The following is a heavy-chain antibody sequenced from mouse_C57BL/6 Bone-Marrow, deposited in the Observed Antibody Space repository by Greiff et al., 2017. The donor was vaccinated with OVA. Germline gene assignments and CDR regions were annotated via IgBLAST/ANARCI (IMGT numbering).Heavy chain of an antibody. CDR2: IDPENGDT. V-gene: IGHV14-4*01. J-gene: IGHJ2*01. CDR3: TTYRY. Sequence: VQLQQSGAELVRPGASVKLSCTASGFNINDYYMHWVKERPEQGLEWIGWIDPENGDTEYASKFQGKATITADTSSKTVYLHLSSLTSEDTAVYYCTTYRYWGQGTTLTVSS. CDR1: GFNINDYY.